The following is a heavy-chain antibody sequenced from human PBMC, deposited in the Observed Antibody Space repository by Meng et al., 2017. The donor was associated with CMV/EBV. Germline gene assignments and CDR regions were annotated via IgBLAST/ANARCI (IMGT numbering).Heavy chain of an antibody. Sequence: SVKVSCKASGGTFSSYAISWVRQAPGQGLEWMGGIIPIFGTANYAQKFQGRVTITTDESTSTAYMELSSLRAEDTAVYYCAKISGRTVSPYCSSTSCYTGRGYFDYWGQGTLVTVSS. CDR1: GGTFSSYA. J-gene: IGHJ4*02. CDR3: AKISGRTVSPYCSSTSCYTGRGYFDY. CDR2: IIPIFGTA. D-gene: IGHD2-2*02. V-gene: IGHV1-69*05.